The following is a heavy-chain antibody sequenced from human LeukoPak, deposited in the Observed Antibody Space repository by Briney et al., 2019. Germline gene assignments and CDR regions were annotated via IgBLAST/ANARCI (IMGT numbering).Heavy chain of an antibody. CDR3: AKSRSGSSNWALRIFDN. CDR2: ISPGGGTT. V-gene: IGHV3-23*01. CDR1: GFTFSDYY. Sequence: GGSLRLSCAASGFTFSDYYMSWVRQAPGGGLEWVSSISPGGGTTYYADSVKGRFTISRDNSKNTLYVQMNSLRAEDTAIYYCAKSRSGSSNWALRIFDNWGQGTMVSVSS. J-gene: IGHJ4*02. D-gene: IGHD3-10*01.